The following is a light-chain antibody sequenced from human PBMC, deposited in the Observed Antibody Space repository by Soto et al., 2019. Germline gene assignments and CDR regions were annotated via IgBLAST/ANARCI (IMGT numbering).Light chain of an antibody. CDR2: TAS. CDR1: QSVSTN. CDR3: QPYSLWWT. Sequence: KVVKISVVTVSLTTGEIVTLSCRASQSVSTNLAWYQQKPGKAPRLLIFTASTRATGVPARFSGSGSGTEFTLTICSLESEDFGVYYCQPYSLWWTFGQGTK. V-gene: IGKV3-15*01. J-gene: IGKJ1*01.